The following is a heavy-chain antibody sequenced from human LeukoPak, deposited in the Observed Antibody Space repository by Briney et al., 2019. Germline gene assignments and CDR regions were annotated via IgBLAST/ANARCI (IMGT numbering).Heavy chain of an antibody. CDR3: ARAWEAVAGNYGVVDY. CDR2: INPSGAGT. Sequence: EASVKVSCKASGYSFINFYIHWVRQAPGQGLEWMGIINPSGAGTSFAQKLRGRVTMARDISTSTVYMELNSLRSQDTAVYYCARAWEAVAGNYGVVDYWGQGTLVTVSS. J-gene: IGHJ4*02. V-gene: IGHV1-46*01. CDR1: GYSFINFY. D-gene: IGHD4-17*01.